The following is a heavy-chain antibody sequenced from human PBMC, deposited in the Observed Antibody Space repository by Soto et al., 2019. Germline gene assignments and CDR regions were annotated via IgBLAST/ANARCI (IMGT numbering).Heavy chain of an antibody. CDR1: GFTFSNAW. CDR2: IKSKTDGGTT. J-gene: IGHJ4*02. V-gene: IGHV3-15*01. Sequence: PGGSLRLSCAASGFTFSNAWMSWVRQAPGKGLEWVGRIKSKTDGGTTDYAAPVKGRFTISRDDSKNTLYLQMNSLKTEDTAVYYCTTEALCCGYYLLFDYWGQGTLVTVSS. D-gene: IGHD3-22*01. CDR3: TTEALCCGYYLLFDY.